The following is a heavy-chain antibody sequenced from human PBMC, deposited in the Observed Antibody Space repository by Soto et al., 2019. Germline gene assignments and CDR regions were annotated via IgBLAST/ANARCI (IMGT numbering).Heavy chain of an antibody. V-gene: IGHV3-33*01. CDR1: GFTFSSYG. D-gene: IGHD3-22*01. Sequence: SGGSLRLSCAASGFTFSSYGMHWVRQAPGKGLEWVAVIWYDGSNKYYADSVKGRFTISRDNSKNTLYLQMNSLRAEDTAVYYCARDGSWGYYDSSGYFRSTTFDYWGQGTLVTVSS. CDR3: ARDGSWGYYDSSGYFRSTTFDY. J-gene: IGHJ4*02. CDR2: IWYDGSNK.